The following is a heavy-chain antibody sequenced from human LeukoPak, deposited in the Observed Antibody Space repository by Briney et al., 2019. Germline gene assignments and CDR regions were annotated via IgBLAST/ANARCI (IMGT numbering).Heavy chain of an antibody. J-gene: IGHJ4*02. CDR2: IYHSGST. D-gene: IGHD3-22*01. Sequence: PSGTLSLTCEVSGVSISSGNWWSWVRQPPGKGLEWIGQIYHSGSTNYNPPLKSRVTISVDKSKNHFSLRLSSVTAADTAAYYCARENDSVYSLNYWGQGTLVTVSS. CDR3: ARENDSVYSLNY. CDR1: GVSISSGNW. V-gene: IGHV4-4*02.